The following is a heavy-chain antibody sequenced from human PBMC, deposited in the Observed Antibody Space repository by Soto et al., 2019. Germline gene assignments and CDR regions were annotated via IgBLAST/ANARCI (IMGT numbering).Heavy chain of an antibody. Sequence: VESGGVLVQPGGSLRLSCVASGFTFESHWMHWVRQAPGEGLVWVSRIKTDGYAAAYADSVKGRFTISRDNTKNTVYLQMNSLRAEDTAVYFCVRESGVAADCWGQGVLVTVSS. CDR2: IKTDGYAA. V-gene: IGHV3-74*01. CDR1: GFTFESHW. D-gene: IGHD6-19*01. CDR3: VRESGVAADC. J-gene: IGHJ4*02.